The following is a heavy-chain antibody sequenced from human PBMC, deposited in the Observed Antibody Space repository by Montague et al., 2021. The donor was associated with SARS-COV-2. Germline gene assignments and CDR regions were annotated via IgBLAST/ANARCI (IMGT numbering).Heavy chain of an antibody. D-gene: IGHD3-3*01. V-gene: IGHV4-39*01. CDR1: GSSISSSSYY. CDR3: AGHSGRATIFGVVIIPAAFDI. CDR2: IYYSGST. Sequence: SETLSLTCTVSGSSISSSSYYWGWIRQPPGKGLEWIGSIYYSGSTYYNPSLKGRVTISVDTSKNQFSLKLSSVTAADTAVYYCAGHSGRATIFGVVIIPAAFDIWGPGTMVTVSS. J-gene: IGHJ3*02.